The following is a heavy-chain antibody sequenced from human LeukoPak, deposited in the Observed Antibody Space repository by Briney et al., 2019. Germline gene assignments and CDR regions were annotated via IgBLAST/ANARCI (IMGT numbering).Heavy chain of an antibody. CDR3: ARRNPGYSSGRFY. CDR2: IYYSGST. D-gene: IGHD6-19*01. V-gene: IGHV4-39*01. CDR1: GGSISSSSYY. J-gene: IGHJ4*02. Sequence: SETLSLTCTVSGGSISSSSYYWGWIRQPPGKGLEWIGSIYYSGSTYYNPSLKSRVTISVDTSKNQFSLKLSSVTAADTAVYYCARRNPGYSSGRFYWGQGTLVTVSS.